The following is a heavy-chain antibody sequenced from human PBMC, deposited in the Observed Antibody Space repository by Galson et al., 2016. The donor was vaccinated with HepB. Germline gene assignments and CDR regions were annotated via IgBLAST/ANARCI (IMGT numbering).Heavy chain of an antibody. CDR1: GGSISSSNW. D-gene: IGHD1-26*01. CDR2: IYHSGTT. V-gene: IGHV4-4*02. Sequence: ETLSLTCAVSGGSISSSNWWTWVRQPPGKGLEWIGEIYHSGTTHCNPSLESRVTISVDKSKNQFSLKLNSVTAADTAVYYCARNSGGSYLGWFDPWGQGTLVTVSS. CDR3: ARNSGGSYLGWFDP. J-gene: IGHJ5*02.